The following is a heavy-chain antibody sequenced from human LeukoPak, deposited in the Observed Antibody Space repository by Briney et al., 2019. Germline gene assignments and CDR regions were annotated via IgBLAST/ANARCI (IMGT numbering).Heavy chain of an antibody. CDR2: ISGPGYTT. V-gene: IGHV3-23*01. D-gene: IGHD1-1*01. Sequence: PGGSLRLSCAASGFTFSSYAMSWVRQAPGKGLEWVSVISGPGYTTYYADSVKGRLTISRDNSNNMLYLQLNSLRAEDTAAYYCAKDLSDNYNLFDYWGQGTLVTVSS. CDR1: GFTFSSYA. CDR3: AKDLSDNYNLFDY. J-gene: IGHJ4*02.